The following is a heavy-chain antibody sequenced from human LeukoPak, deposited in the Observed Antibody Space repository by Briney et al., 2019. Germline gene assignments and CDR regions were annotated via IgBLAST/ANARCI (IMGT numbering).Heavy chain of an antibody. D-gene: IGHD3-22*01. J-gene: IGHJ4*02. CDR3: ARDLTVSYYYDSSGYYPAY. CDR2: ISYDGSNK. Sequence: GGSLRLSCAASGFTFSSYAMHWVRQAPGKGLEWVAVISYDGSNKYYADSVKGRFTNSRDNSKNTLYLQMNSLRAEDTAVYYCARDLTVSYYYDSSGYYPAYWGQGTLVTVSS. CDR1: GFTFSSYA. V-gene: IGHV3-30-3*01.